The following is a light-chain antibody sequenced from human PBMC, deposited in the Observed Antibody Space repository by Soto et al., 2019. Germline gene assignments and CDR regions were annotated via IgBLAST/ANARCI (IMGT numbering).Light chain of an antibody. V-gene: IGLV2-11*01. CDR1: SSDVGAYNY. CDR2: DVS. J-gene: IGLJ2*01. Sequence: QSALTQPRSVSGSPGQSVTISCTGTSSDVGAYNYVSWYQQHPGKAPKLMIYDVSKRPSGVPDRFSGSKSGNTASLTISGLQAEDEADYYCCSYAGSHTVVFGGGTKLTVL. CDR3: CSYAGSHTVV.